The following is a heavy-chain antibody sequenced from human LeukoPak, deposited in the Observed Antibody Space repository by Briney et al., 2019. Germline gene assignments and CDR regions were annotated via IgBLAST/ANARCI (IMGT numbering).Heavy chain of an antibody. Sequence: SETLSLTCTVSGGSISNNYWSWIRQPPGKGLEWIGYTSNSGSTNYNPSLKSRVTISVDTSKNQFSLKLSSVTAADTAVYYCARHAGLSYGFDYWGQGTLVTVFS. J-gene: IGHJ4*02. D-gene: IGHD5-18*01. CDR1: GGSISNNY. V-gene: IGHV4-59*08. CDR3: ARHAGLSYGFDY. CDR2: TSNSGST.